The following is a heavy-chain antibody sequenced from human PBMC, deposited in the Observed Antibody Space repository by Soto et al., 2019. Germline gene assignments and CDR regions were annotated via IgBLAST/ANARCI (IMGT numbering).Heavy chain of an antibody. V-gene: IGHV4-59*08. CDR2: IYYSGST. Sequence: QVQLQESGPGLVKRSETLSLSCNVSGGSISGHYWGWVRQTPGKGLEWIGYIYYSGSTNYNPSLISRVTMPVDTSTNHVSLRLTSVTAADTAVYYCARGPYYDLIWNYYYMDVWGKGTTVTVSS. CDR1: GGSISGHY. J-gene: IGHJ6*03. CDR3: ARGPYYDLIWNYYYMDV. D-gene: IGHD3-16*01.